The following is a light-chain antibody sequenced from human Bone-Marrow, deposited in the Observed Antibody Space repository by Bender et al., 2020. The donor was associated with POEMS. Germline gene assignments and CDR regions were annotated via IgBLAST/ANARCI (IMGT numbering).Light chain of an antibody. CDR3: QSYDITLSGSDV. CDR1: SSDVGGYNY. J-gene: IGLJ1*01. Sequence: QSALTQPPSASGSPGQSVTISCTGTSSDVGGYNYVSWYQHHPGKAPELMIYEVNKRPSGVPDRFSGSKSDSSASLAIAGLHTEDEADYYCQSYDITLSGSDVFGTGTKVTVL. V-gene: IGLV2-8*01. CDR2: EVN.